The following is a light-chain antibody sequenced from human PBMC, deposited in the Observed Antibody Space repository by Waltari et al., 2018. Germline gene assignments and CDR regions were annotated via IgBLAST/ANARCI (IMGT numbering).Light chain of an antibody. CDR1: SSDVGGYNY. V-gene: IGLV2-14*01. CDR3: SSYTSSSTWV. J-gene: IGLJ3*02. CDR2: DVS. Sequence: SALTQPASVSGSPGQSIPISCPGTSSDVGGYNYFSWYQQHPGKAPKLMIYDVSKRPSGVSNRFSGSKSGNTASLTISGLQAEDEADYYCSSYTSSSTWVFGGGTKLTVL.